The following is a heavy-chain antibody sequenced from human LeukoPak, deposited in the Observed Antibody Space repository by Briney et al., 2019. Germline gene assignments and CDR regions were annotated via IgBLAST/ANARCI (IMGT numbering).Heavy chain of an antibody. D-gene: IGHD4-17*01. CDR3: ARRTYGDYGWVY. V-gene: IGHV1-18*01. J-gene: IGHJ4*02. CDR1: GYTFTSYG. CDR2: ISAYNGNT. Sequence: ASVKVSCKASGYTFTSYGISWVRQAPGQGLEWMGWISAYNGNTNYAQKLQGRVTMTTDTSTSTAYMELSSLRSEDTAVYYCARRTYGDYGWVYWGQGTLVTVSS.